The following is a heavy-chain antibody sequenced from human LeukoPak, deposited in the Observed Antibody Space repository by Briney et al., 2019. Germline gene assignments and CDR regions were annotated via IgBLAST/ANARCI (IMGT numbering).Heavy chain of an antibody. V-gene: IGHV1-69*02. J-gene: IGHJ6*03. CDR2: IIPILGIA. CDR1: GGTFSSYT. Sequence: SVKVSCKASGGTFSSYTISWVRQAPGQGLEWMGRIIPILGIANYAQKFQGRVTITADKSTSTAYMELSSLRSEDTAVYYCARLNSSSSYLNYYYYMDVWGKGTTVTVSS. D-gene: IGHD6-6*01. CDR3: ARLNSSSSYLNYYYYMDV.